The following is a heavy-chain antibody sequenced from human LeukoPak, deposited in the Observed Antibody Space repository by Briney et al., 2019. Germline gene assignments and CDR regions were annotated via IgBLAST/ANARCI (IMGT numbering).Heavy chain of an antibody. V-gene: IGHV3-7*01. Sequence: GGSLRLSCAASGFTFSSYWMSWVRQAPGKGLEWVANIKQDGSEKYYVDSVKGRFTISRDNAKNSLYLQMNSLRAEDTAVYYCARGPRITIFGVVRKLFDYWGQGTLVTVSS. CDR1: GFTFSSYW. J-gene: IGHJ4*02. CDR3: ARGPRITIFGVVRKLFDY. D-gene: IGHD3-3*01. CDR2: IKQDGSEK.